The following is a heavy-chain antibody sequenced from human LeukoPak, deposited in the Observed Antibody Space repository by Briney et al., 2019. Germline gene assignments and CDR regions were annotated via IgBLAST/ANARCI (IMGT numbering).Heavy chain of an antibody. V-gene: IGHV4-34*01. D-gene: IGHD3/OR15-3a*01. Sequence: PSETLSLTCAVYGGSFSGYYWSWIRQPPGNGLEWIGEINHSGSTNYNPSLKSRVTISVDTSKNQFSLKLSSVTAADTAVYYRARGRDWAYDYWGQGTLVTVSS. J-gene: IGHJ4*02. CDR3: ARGRDWAYDY. CDR1: GGSFSGYY. CDR2: INHSGST.